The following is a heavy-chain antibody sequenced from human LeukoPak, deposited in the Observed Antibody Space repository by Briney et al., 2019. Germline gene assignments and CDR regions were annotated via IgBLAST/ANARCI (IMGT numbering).Heavy chain of an antibody. J-gene: IGHJ5*02. V-gene: IGHV4-31*03. CDR2: IHHTGTT. CDR1: GGSINTDNYY. Sequence: SETLSLTCTVSGGSINTDNYYWRWLRQSPVKGLEWLGYIHHTGTTYYNPSLRSRVSISVFTSNNQFSLTLISVTAADTAVYYCARNLVPYFGELDPWGRGTLVTVSS. D-gene: IGHD3-10*01. CDR3: ARNLVPYFGELDP.